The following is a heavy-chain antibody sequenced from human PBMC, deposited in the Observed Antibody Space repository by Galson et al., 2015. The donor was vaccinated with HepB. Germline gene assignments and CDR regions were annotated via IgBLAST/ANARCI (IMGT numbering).Heavy chain of an antibody. Sequence: LSLTCTVSGGSISSYYWSWIRQPPGKGLEWIGYIYYSGSTNYNPSLKSRVTISVDTSKNQFSLKLSSVTAADTAVYYCARDSRGGGWFDPWGQGTLVTVSS. V-gene: IGHV4-59*01. D-gene: IGHD3-10*01. J-gene: IGHJ5*02. CDR2: IYYSGST. CDR3: ARDSRGGGWFDP. CDR1: GGSISSYY.